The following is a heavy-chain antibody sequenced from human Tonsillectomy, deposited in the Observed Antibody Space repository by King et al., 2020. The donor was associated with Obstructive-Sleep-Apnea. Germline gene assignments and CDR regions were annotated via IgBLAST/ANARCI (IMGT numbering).Heavy chain of an antibody. CDR2: VSYDGSNK. D-gene: IGHD4-11*01. CDR1: GFIFSTYA. V-gene: IGHV3-30*04. J-gene: IGHJ4*02. Sequence: VQLVESGGGVVQPGRSLRLSCAASGFIFSTYAMHWVRQAPGKGLEWVAVVSYDGSNKYYADSVKGRFTISRDNSKNTLYLQMNSLGAEDTAVYYCARGWQGDYITDYWGQGTLVTVPS. CDR3: ARGWQGDYITDY.